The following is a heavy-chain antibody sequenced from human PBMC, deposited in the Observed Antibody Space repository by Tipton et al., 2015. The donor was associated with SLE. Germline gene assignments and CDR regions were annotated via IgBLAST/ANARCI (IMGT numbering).Heavy chain of an antibody. CDR2: INHSGST. Sequence: TLSLTCAVYGGSFSGYYWSWIRQPPGKGLEWIGEINHSGSTNYNPSLKSRVTISVDTSKNQFSLKLSSVTAADTAVYYCARGRYSHWYFDLWGRGTLVTVSS. D-gene: IGHD2-21*01. CDR1: GGSFSGYY. CDR3: ARGRYSHWYFDL. V-gene: IGHV4-34*01. J-gene: IGHJ2*01.